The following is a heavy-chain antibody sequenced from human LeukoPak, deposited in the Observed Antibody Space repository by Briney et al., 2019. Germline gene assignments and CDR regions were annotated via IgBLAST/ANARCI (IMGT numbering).Heavy chain of an antibody. V-gene: IGHV4-34*01. Sequence: PSETLSLTCAVSGGCFSSYYRRWIRQPPGKGLEWIGEINHSGSTNYNPSLKSRVTISVDTSKNQFSLKLSSVTAADTGAYYCAREKNSSVYYHSFDYWGQGTLVTVSS. D-gene: IGHD3-22*01. CDR1: GGCFSSYY. J-gene: IGHJ4*02. CDR2: INHSGST. CDR3: AREKNSSVYYHSFDY.